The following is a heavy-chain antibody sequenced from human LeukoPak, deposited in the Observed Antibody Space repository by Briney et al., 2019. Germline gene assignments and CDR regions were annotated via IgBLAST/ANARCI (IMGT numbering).Heavy chain of an antibody. D-gene: IGHD6-13*01. J-gene: IGHJ4*02. CDR1: DGSISSGGYY. CDR2: IYYSGST. V-gene: IGHV4-31*03. CDR3: ARRYSSSWYPFDY. Sequence: SQTLSLTCTVSDGSISSGGYYWSWIRQHPGKGLEWIGNIYYSGSTYYNPSLKSRVTISVDTSKNQFSLKLSSVTAADTAVYYCARRYSSSWYPFDYWGQGTLVTVSS.